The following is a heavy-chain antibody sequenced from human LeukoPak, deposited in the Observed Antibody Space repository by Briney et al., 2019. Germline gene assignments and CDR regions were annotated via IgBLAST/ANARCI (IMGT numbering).Heavy chain of an antibody. D-gene: IGHD3-22*01. J-gene: IGHJ3*02. CDR2: IWNDGSNK. CDR1: GFTFSTYG. Sequence: GGSLRLSCAASGFTFSTYGMHWVRQAPGKGLECLAVIWNDGSNKYYADSVKGRFTISRDNSKNTLYLQMNSLRAEDSAVYYCARDHRPLNYYDTSGGFDIWGQGTMVTVSS. CDR3: ARDHRPLNYYDTSGGFDI. V-gene: IGHV3-33*01.